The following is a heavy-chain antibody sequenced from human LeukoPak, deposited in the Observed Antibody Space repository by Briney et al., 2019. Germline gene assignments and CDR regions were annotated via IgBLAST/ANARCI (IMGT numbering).Heavy chain of an antibody. J-gene: IGHJ5*02. Sequence: GESLKISCKGSGYSFTSYWISWVRQMLGKGVEWMGRIDPSDSYTNYSPSFQGHVTISADKSISTAYLQWSSLKASDTAVYYCATFSIAVDYNWFDPWGQGTLVTVSS. V-gene: IGHV5-10-1*01. CDR2: IDPSDSYT. D-gene: IGHD6-19*01. CDR1: GYSFTSYW. CDR3: ATFSIAVDYNWFDP.